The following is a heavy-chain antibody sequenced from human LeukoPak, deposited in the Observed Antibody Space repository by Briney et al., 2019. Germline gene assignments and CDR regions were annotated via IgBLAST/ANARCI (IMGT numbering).Heavy chain of an antibody. V-gene: IGHV4-59*11. Sequence: SETLSLTCHVSGGSLSSHYWSWVRQSPEKGLEWVGQIYHTGSTHYNPSLRSRFAISVDTSKNQFFLNVKSVTAADTAVYYCAREGRWGMECFIDFWGQGTLVIVSS. D-gene: IGHD3-16*01. J-gene: IGHJ4*02. CDR1: GGSLSSHY. CDR2: IYHTGST. CDR3: AREGRWGMECFIDF.